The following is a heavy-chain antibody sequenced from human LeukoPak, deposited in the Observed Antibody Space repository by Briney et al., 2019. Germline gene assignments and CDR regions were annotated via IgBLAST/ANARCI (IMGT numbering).Heavy chain of an antibody. V-gene: IGHV1-2*02. D-gene: IGHD2-15*01. CDR2: INPNSGGT. Sequence: ASVKVSCKVSGYTLTELSMHWVRQAPGKGLEWMGWINPNSGGTNYAQKFQGRVTMTRDTSISTAYMELSRLRSDDTAVYYCALIVVVVAAPNYWGQGTLVTVSS. CDR1: GYTLTELS. CDR3: ALIVVVVAAPNY. J-gene: IGHJ4*02.